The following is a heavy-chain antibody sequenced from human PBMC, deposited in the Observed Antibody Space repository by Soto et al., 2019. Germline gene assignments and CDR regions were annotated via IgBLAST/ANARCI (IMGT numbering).Heavy chain of an antibody. CDR2: IYYSGST. Sequence: QLQLQESGPGLVKPSETLSLTCTVSGGSISSSSYYWGWIRQPPGKGLEWIGSIYYSGSTCYNPSPKSQGTLSVDTSKNQFSLKLSSVTAADPAVYYCARHTLDYHGSGSSPVSDNWFDPWGQGTLVTVSS. CDR1: GGSISSSSYY. CDR3: ARHTLDYHGSGSSPVSDNWFDP. V-gene: IGHV4-39*01. J-gene: IGHJ5*02. D-gene: IGHD3-10*01.